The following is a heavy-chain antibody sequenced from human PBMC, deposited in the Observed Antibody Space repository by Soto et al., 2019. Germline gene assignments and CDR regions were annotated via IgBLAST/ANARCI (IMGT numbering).Heavy chain of an antibody. CDR3: VNPVSGWYSY. CDR1: GCTFSSYP. J-gene: IGHJ4*02. D-gene: IGHD6-19*01. Sequence: GGSLRLSCSASGCTFSSYPMHWVRQAPGKGLEYVSAITSDGENTYYADSVKGRFSISRDNSKNTLYLQMSSLRTEDTAVYYWVNPVSGWYSYWGQESLVTVSS. V-gene: IGHV3-64D*08. CDR2: ITSDGENT.